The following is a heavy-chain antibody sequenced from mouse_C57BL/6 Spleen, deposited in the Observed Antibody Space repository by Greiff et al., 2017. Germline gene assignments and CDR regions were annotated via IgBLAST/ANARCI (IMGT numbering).Heavy chain of an antibody. CDR2: IDPSDSYT. D-gene: IGHD2-2*01. V-gene: IGHV1-59*01. Sequence: VQLQQPGAELVRPGTSVKLSCKASGYTFTSYWMHWVKQRPGQGLEWIGVIDPSDSYTNYNQKFKGKATLTVDTSSSTAYMQLSSLTSEDSAVYYCAREGVTTTYFDYWGQGTTLTVSS. J-gene: IGHJ2*01. CDR3: AREGVTTTYFDY. CDR1: GYTFTSYW.